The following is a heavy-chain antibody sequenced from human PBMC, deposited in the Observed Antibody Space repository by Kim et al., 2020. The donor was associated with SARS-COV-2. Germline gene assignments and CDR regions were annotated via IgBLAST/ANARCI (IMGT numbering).Heavy chain of an antibody. D-gene: IGHD4-17*01. CDR2: ISSSSSYI. CDR3: ARAPQSRNDYGDYFYYYYGMDV. CDR1: GFTFSSYS. V-gene: IGHV3-21*01. Sequence: GGSLRLSCAASGFTFSSYSMNWVRQAPGKGLEWVSSISSSSSYIYYADSVKGRFTISRDNAKNSLYLQMNSLRAEDTAVYYCARAPQSRNDYGDYFYYYYGMDVWGQGTTVTVSS. J-gene: IGHJ6*02.